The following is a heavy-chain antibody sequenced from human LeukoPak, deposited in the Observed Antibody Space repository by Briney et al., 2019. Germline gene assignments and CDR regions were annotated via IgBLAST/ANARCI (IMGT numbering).Heavy chain of an antibody. D-gene: IGHD2-2*01. J-gene: IGHJ5*02. CDR1: GYTFTGYY. Sequence: ASVKVSCKASGYTFTGYYIHWVRQAPGQGLEWMGRINPNSGGTNYAQQFQGRVTMTRDTSISTAYMELSRLRSDDTAVYYCARGGLIVVVPAAKYNWFDPWGQGTLVTVSS. CDR2: INPNSGGT. V-gene: IGHV1-2*06. CDR3: ARGGLIVVVPAAKYNWFDP.